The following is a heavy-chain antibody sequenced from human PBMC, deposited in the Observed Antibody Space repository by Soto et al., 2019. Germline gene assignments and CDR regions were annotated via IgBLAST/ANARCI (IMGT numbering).Heavy chain of an antibody. CDR3: AKGLDIVLVPGAIGPYYYYGVDV. Sequence: QVQLVESGGGVVQPGRSLRLSCAASGFTFSSYGMNWVRQAPGKGLEWVALISYDGITKYYADSVKGRFTISRDNSKNTQYLQRNSLRPEDTAVYYCAKGLDIVLVPGAIGPYYYYGVDVWGQGTTVTVSS. CDR1: GFTFSSYG. D-gene: IGHD2-2*03. J-gene: IGHJ6*02. CDR2: ISYDGITK. V-gene: IGHV3-30*18.